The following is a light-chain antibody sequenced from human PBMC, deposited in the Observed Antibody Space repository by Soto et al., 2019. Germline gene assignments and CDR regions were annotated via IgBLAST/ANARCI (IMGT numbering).Light chain of an antibody. V-gene: IGLV1-40*01. CDR1: SSNIGAGYD. J-gene: IGLJ1*01. Sequence: QSALTQTRSVSGAPGQRVTISCTGRSSNIGAGYDVHWYQHLPGTAPKLLIYGTTNRPSGVPDRFSGSKSGISASLAITGLQAEDEADYYCHSYDSSLSASVFGAGTKVTVL. CDR3: HSYDSSLSASV. CDR2: GTT.